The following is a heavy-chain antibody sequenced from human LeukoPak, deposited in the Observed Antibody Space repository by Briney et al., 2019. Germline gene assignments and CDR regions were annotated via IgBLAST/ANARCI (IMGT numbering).Heavy chain of an antibody. CDR1: RYTFSAYY. CDR3: ARDGGLDF. CDR2: INVNSGDT. Sequence: ASMKVSCKASRYTFSAYYIHWLRQAPGQGLEWMGWINVNSGDTNSAPNFQGRVTLTSDMPSNTAYMEVTKLTLDDTAVFYCARDGGLDFWGQGTLVTVSS. D-gene: IGHD2-15*01. V-gene: IGHV1-2*02. J-gene: IGHJ4*02.